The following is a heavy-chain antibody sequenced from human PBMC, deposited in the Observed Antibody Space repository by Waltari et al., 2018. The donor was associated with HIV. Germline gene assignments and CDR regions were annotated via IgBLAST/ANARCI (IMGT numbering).Heavy chain of an antibody. D-gene: IGHD3-3*01. V-gene: IGHV4-30-4*01. CDR1: GGSISSGDYY. Sequence: LQEPSQTLSLTCTVSGGSISSGDYYWSWIRQPPGKGLEWIGYIYYSGSTYYNPSLKSRVTISVDTSKNQFSLKLSSVTAADTAVYYCARDCCDFWSGYSRHYYYGMDVWGQGTTVTVSS. J-gene: IGHJ6*02. CDR3: ARDCCDFWSGYSRHYYYGMDV. CDR2: IYYSGST.